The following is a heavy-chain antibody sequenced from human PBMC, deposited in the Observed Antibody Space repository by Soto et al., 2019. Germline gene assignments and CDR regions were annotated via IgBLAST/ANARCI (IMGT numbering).Heavy chain of an antibody. D-gene: IGHD1-26*01. Sequence: SETLSLTCTVSGGSISSSSCYWGWIRQPPGKGLEWIGSIYYSGSTYYNPSLKSRVTISVDTSKNQFSLKLSSVTAADTAVYYCARLPRLVGATWPYYYYYGMDVWGQGTTVTVSS. CDR1: GGSISSSSCY. CDR3: ARLPRLVGATWPYYYYYGMDV. J-gene: IGHJ6*02. CDR2: IYYSGST. V-gene: IGHV4-39*01.